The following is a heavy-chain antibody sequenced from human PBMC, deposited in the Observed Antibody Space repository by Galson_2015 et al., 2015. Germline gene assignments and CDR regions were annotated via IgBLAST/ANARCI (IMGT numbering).Heavy chain of an antibody. CDR1: GYTFTKYA. Sequence: SVKVSCKASGYTFTKYAMNWVRQAPGQGLEWMGWINTDTGDPTYAQDFTGRFVFSLDTSVSTAYLQISSPKPEDTAVYYCARPNDPYYYCGLDVWGQGTTVTVPS. CDR3: ARPNDPYYYCGLDV. V-gene: IGHV7-4-1*02. J-gene: IGHJ6*02. CDR2: INTDTGDP. D-gene: IGHD3-10*01.